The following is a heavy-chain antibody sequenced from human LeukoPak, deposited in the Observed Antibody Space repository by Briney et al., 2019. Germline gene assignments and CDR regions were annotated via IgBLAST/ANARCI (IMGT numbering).Heavy chain of an antibody. V-gene: IGHV3-30-3*01. CDR2: KSYDGSNK. D-gene: IGHD2-2*01. J-gene: IGHJ3*02. CDR1: GFTFSSYA. Sequence: GGSLRLSCAASGFTFSSYAMHWVRQAPGKGLEWVAVKSYDGSNKYYADSVKGRFTISRDNTKNTLYLQMNSLRAEDTAVYYCARWAVVVPTAIQKPHPEAFDIWGQGTMVTVSS. CDR3: ARWAVVVPTAIQKPHPEAFDI.